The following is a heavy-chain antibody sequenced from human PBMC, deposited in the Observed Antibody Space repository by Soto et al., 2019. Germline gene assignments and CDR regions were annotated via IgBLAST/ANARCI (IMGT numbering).Heavy chain of an antibody. J-gene: IGHJ6*02. Sequence: SVKVSCKASGGTFSSYAISWVRQAPGQGLEWMGGIIPIFGTANYAQKFQGRVTITADKSTSTAYMELSSLRSEDTAVYYCARDIVVVPAASSYTGRYGMDVWGQGTTVTVSS. D-gene: IGHD2-2*01. CDR1: GGTFSSYA. CDR3: ARDIVVVPAASSYTGRYGMDV. CDR2: IIPIFGTA. V-gene: IGHV1-69*06.